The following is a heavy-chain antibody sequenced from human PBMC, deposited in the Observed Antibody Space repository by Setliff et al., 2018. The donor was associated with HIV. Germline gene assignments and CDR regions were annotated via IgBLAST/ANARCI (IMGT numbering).Heavy chain of an antibody. J-gene: IGHJ4*01. D-gene: IGHD2-15*01. Sequence: GGSLRLSCAASGFTLSSYAMSWVRQAPGKGLEWVSAISGSGGSTYYADSVKGRFTISRDNSKNTLYLLMNGLRVEDTAVYYCAKDGISGGAYPPYYFDYWGHGTLVTVSS. CDR1: GFTLSSYA. CDR3: AKDGISGGAYPPYYFDY. V-gene: IGHV3-23*01. CDR2: ISGSGGST.